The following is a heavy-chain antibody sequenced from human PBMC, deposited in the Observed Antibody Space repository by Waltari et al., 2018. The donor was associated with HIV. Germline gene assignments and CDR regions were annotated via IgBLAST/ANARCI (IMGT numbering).Heavy chain of an antibody. J-gene: IGHJ4*02. CDR2: IFYSGTT. CDR1: GFSFSSNNYY. D-gene: IGHD1-26*01. CDR3: ARHKNRGSYFPVDF. Sequence: QLQLHESGPGLVKPSETLSLTCIVSGFSFSSNNYYWGWIRQPPGKGLEWIGNIFYSGTTNYNPSLESRVTISIDTSKSQFSLNLDSVTAADTAIYYCARHKNRGSYFPVDFWGQGTLVAVSS. V-gene: IGHV4-39*07.